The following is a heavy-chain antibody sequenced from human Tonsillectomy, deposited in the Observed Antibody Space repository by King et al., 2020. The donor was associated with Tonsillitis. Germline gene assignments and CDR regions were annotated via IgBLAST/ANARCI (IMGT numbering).Heavy chain of an antibody. J-gene: IGHJ3*02. D-gene: IGHD3-9*01. CDR3: ARPLTVDYAFDI. Sequence: VQLVESEGGLVQPGGSLRLSCAASEFTFSSYWMSWVRQAPGKGLEWVANIKQHGSEENYVDSVKGRFTISRDNAKNSLYLQMNSLRAEDTAVYYCARPLTVDYAFDIWGQGTTVTVSS. CDR1: EFTFSSYW. CDR2: IKQHGSEE. V-gene: IGHV3-7*01.